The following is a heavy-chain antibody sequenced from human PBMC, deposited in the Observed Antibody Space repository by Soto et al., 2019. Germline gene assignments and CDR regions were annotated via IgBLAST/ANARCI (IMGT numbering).Heavy chain of an antibody. V-gene: IGHV5-51*01. D-gene: IGHD1-26*01. J-gene: IGHJ6*02. CDR3: ARLVIVGATKGSVYYYYGMDV. CDR2: IYPGDSDT. Sequence: GESLKISCKGSGYSFTSYWIGWVRQMPGKGLEWMGIIYPGDSDTRYSPSFQGQVTTSADKSISTAYLQWSSLKASDTAMYYCARLVIVGATKGSVYYYYGMDVWGQGTTVTVSS. CDR1: GYSFTSYW.